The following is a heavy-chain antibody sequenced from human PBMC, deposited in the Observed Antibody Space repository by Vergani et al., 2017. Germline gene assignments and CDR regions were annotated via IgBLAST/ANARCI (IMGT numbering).Heavy chain of an antibody. D-gene: IGHD2-21*02. CDR3: ARGGLAYCGGDCYFFSSDYYYGMDV. V-gene: IGHV1-18*04. J-gene: IGHJ6*02. CDR2: ISAYNGNT. Sequence: QVQLVQSGAEVKKPGASVKVSCKASGYTFTSYGISWVRQAPGQGLEGMGWISAYNGNTNYAQKLQGRVTMTTDTSTSTAYMELRSLRSDDTAVYYCARGGLAYCGGDCYFFSSDYYYGMDVWGQGTTVTVSS. CDR1: GYTFTSYG.